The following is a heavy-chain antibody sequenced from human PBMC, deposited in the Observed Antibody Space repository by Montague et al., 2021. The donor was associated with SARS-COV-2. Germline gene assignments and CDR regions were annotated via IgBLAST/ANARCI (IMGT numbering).Heavy chain of an antibody. Sequence: SLRLSCAASGFTFSTYWMSWVRQAPGKGLEWVSYISSSGSTIYYADSVKGRFTISRDNAKNSLYLQMNSLRAEDTAVYYCARVLVVTYYGMDVWGQGTTVTVSS. CDR2: ISSSGSTI. J-gene: IGHJ6*02. CDR3: ARVLVVTYYGMDV. CDR1: GFTFSTYW. D-gene: IGHD3-22*01. V-gene: IGHV3-48*03.